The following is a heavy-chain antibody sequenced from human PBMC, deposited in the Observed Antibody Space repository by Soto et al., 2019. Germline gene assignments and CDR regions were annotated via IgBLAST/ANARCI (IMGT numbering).Heavy chain of an antibody. CDR2: ISAYNGNT. D-gene: IGHD3-3*01. CDR1: GSAFTSYA. V-gene: IGHV1-18*01. CDR3: ARVQAFWSGYYWIPDDYYMDV. Sequence: GASVKVSWKASGSAFTSYAISWVRQSPGQGLEWMGWISAYNGNTNYAQKLQGRVTMTTDTSTSTAYKELRSLRSDDTAVYYCARVQAFWSGYYWIPDDYYMDVWGKGTTVTVSS. J-gene: IGHJ6*03.